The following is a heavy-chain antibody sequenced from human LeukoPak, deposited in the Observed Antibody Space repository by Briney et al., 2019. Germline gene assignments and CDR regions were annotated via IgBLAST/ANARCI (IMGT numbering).Heavy chain of an antibody. D-gene: IGHD6-13*01. CDR1: GGSFSGYY. V-gene: IGHV4-34*01. CDR3: ARGLRSTYSYYFGY. Sequence: SETLSLTCAVYGGSFSGYYWSWIRQPPGKGLEWIGEINHSGSTNYNPSLKSRVTISVDTSKNQFSLKLSSVTAADTAVYYCARGLRSTYSYYFGYWGQGTLVTVSS. CDR2: INHSGST. J-gene: IGHJ4*02.